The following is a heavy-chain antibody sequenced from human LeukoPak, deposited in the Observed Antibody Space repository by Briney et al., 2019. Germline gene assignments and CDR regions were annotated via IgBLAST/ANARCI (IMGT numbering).Heavy chain of an antibody. CDR2: ISYDGSNK. D-gene: IGHD3-22*01. CDR1: GFTFSSYA. V-gene: IGHV3-30-3*01. J-gene: IGHJ4*02. CDR3: ARVLGGGSSGPGAY. Sequence: GGSLRLSCAASGFTFSSYAMHWVRQAPGKGLEWVAVISYDGSNKYYADSVKGRFTISRDNSKNTLYLQMNSLRAEDTAVYYCARVLGGGSSGPGAYWGQGTLVTVSS.